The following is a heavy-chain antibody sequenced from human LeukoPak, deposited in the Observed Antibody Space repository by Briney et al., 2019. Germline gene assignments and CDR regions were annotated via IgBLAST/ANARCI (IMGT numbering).Heavy chain of an antibody. V-gene: IGHV3-21*04. CDR1: GFTFSSYS. Sequence: SGGSLRLSCAASGFTFSSYSMNWVRQAPGKGLEWVSSISSSSSYIYYADSVKGRFTISRDNSKNTLYLQMNSLRAEDTAIYYCARELFDFDYWGQGTLVTVSS. CDR2: ISSSSSYI. D-gene: IGHD3-10*01. CDR3: ARELFDFDY. J-gene: IGHJ4*02.